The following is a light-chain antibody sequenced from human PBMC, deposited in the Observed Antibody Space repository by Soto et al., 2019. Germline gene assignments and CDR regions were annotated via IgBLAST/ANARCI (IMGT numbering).Light chain of an antibody. CDR3: SSYTSSSTPLV. J-gene: IGLJ1*01. V-gene: IGLV2-14*01. CDR1: SSDVGGYNY. CDR2: DVS. Sequence: QSALTQPASVSGSPGQSITISCTGTSSDVGGYNYVSWYQQHPGKAPKLMIYDVSNLPSGVSNRFSGSKSGNTASLTISGLQAEDEADYYCSSYTSSSTPLVFGTGTKLTVL.